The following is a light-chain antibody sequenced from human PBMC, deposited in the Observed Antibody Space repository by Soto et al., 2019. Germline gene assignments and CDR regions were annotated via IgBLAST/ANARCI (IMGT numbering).Light chain of an antibody. J-gene: IGKJ4*01. CDR3: QQYGNSLLT. CDR1: QSVSSSY. Sequence: EIVLTQSPGTLSLSPGERATLSCRASQSVSSSYLAWYQQKPGQAPRLLIYGASSRATGIPDRFGGSWSGTDFTLTIRRLEPEDFAVYYCQQYGNSLLTFGGGAKVEIK. V-gene: IGKV3-20*01. CDR2: GAS.